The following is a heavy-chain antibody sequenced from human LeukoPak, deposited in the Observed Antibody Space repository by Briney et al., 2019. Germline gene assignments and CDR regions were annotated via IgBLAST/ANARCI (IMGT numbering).Heavy chain of an antibody. CDR1: GGSISSSSYY. D-gene: IGHD6-13*01. CDR2: IYYSGST. Sequence: PSETLSLTCTVSGGSISSSSYYWGWIRQPPGKGLEWIGGIYYSGSTYYNPSLKSRVTISVDTSKNQFSLKLSSVTAADTAVYYCATYSYSSSWYGHDYWGQGTLVTVSS. J-gene: IGHJ4*02. V-gene: IGHV4-39*01. CDR3: ATYSYSSSWYGHDY.